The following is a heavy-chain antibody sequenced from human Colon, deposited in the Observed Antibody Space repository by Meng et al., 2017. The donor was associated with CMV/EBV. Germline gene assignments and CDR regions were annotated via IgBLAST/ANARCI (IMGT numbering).Heavy chain of an antibody. V-gene: IGHV3-11*01. J-gene: IGHJ5*02. CDR3: ARVNGFLGWFDP. CDR2: ISASGGAF. CDR1: GFTFSDYY. D-gene: IGHD3-3*01. Sequence: GESLKISCAASGFTFSDYYMSWIRQAPGKGLEWVSYISASGGAFYYADSVKGRFTISRDNAKNSLYLQMNSLRAEDTAVYYCARVNGFLGWFDPWGQGTLVTVSS.